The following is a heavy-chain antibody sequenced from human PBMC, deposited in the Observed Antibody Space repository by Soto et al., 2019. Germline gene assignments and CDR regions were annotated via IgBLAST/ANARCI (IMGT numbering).Heavy chain of an antibody. Sequence: VRLVESGGGLVKPGGSLRLSCTASGFTFSTYAMNWVRQAPGKGLEWVSSITSSSTFVYYADSVRGRFTISRDNAKNSLYLQMNSLRAEDTAVYYCASSESDGYYFFDYWGQGTLVTVSS. D-gene: IGHD2-21*01. CDR1: GFTFSTYA. V-gene: IGHV3-21*01. J-gene: IGHJ4*02. CDR2: ITSSSTFV. CDR3: ASSESDGYYFFDY.